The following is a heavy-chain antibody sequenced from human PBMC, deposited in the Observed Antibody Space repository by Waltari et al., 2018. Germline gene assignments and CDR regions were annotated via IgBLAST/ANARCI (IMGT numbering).Heavy chain of an antibody. J-gene: IGHJ4*02. V-gene: IGHV1-24*01. D-gene: IGHD2-8*02. Sequence: QVQLVQSGAEVKKPGASVKVSCKVSGYTLTELSMHWVRQAPGKGLEWMGVFDPEDGVTIYANKFQGRVSITEDTSTDTAYMELSSLRSEDTVVYYCATGVEVWSSRDYCGQGTFFTVSS. CDR3: ATGVEVWSSRDY. CDR1: GYTLTELS. CDR2: FDPEDGVT.